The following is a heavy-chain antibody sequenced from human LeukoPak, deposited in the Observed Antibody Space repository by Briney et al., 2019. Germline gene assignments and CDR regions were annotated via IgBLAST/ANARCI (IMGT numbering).Heavy chain of an antibody. CDR2: IYYSGST. D-gene: IGHD1-26*01. CDR3: ARSGSPGGSYFD. J-gene: IGHJ4*02. CDR1: GGSISSGGYY. Sequence: PSQTLSLTCTVSGGSISSGGYYWSWIRQHPGKGLEWIGYIYYSGSTYYNPSLKSRVTISVDTSKNQFSLKLSSVTAADTAVYYCARSGSPGGSYFDWGQGTLVTVSS. V-gene: IGHV4-31*03.